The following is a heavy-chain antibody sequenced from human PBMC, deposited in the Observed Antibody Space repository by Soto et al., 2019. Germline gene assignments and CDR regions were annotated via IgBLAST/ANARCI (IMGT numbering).Heavy chain of an antibody. V-gene: IGHV2-5*02. CDR1: GFSLTTSGVG. CDR2: IYWDDDK. Sequence: QITLNESGPTVVKPAETLTLTCTFSGFSLTTSGVGVGWIRQSPGKAPDWLALIYWDDDKRYTASLKSRLTITKDTSKNQVVLTMARVHPADTATYSCAHRILRTVFGLVTTTAIYFDFWGQGTPVVVSS. CDR3: AHRILRTVFGLVTTTAIYFDF. D-gene: IGHD3-3*01. J-gene: IGHJ4*02.